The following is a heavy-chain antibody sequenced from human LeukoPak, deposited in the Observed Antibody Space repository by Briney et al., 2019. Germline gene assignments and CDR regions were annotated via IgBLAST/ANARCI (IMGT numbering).Heavy chain of an antibody. CDR1: GGSISTYY. CDR2: IYYSGST. CDR3: ARGVWFGEL. Sequence: SETLSLTCTVSGGSISTYYWSWIRQPPGEGLEWIGYIYYSGSTNYNPSLKSRVTISVDTSKNQFSLKLRSVTAADAAVYYCARGVWFGELWGQGTLVTVSS. J-gene: IGHJ4*02. D-gene: IGHD3-10*01. V-gene: IGHV4-59*01.